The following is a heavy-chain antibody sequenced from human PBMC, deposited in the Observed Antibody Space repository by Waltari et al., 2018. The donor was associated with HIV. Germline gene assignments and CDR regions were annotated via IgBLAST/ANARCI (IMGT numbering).Heavy chain of an antibody. CDR1: GFDISNTF. V-gene: IGHV3-53*02. CDR2: IYTDGST. CDR3: TKGVRYFDP. J-gene: IGHJ5*02. D-gene: IGHD3-10*02. Sequence: VETGGGLFRFGESLRLSCDISGFDISNTFITWVRQAPGERPEWPSGIYTDGSTHDADSVKGRFTSSRDSPNKRVYLRMTSLIVEDTATYYCTKGVRYFDPWGQGTHVIVS.